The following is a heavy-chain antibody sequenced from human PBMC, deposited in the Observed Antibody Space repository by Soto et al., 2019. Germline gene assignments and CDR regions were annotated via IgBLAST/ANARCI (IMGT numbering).Heavy chain of an antibody. CDR2: IYYNGDT. J-gene: IGHJ3*02. D-gene: IGHD5-12*01. Sequence: QVQLQESGPGLVKPSETLSLTCTVSGGSITSFYWSWIRQPPGKRLEWIGYIYYNGDTNYNPSLKSRVTLSVDTPKNPVSLNLASVTSADTAVYYCARQPPATAAFDIWGQGTMVTVSS. CDR3: ARQPPATAAFDI. CDR1: GGSITSFY. V-gene: IGHV4-59*08.